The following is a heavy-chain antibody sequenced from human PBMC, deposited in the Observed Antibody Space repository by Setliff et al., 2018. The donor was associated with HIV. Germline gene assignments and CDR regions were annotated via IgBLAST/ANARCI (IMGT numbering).Heavy chain of an antibody. CDR2: ISWNSGNI. D-gene: IGHD6-13*01. V-gene: IGHV3-9*01. CDR1: GFNFDDNA. Sequence: PGGSLRLSCAASGFNFDDNAMHWVRQAPGKGLEWVSGISWNSGNIGYADSVKGRFTMSRDNAKNILYLQMNSLRAEDTAVYYCVSHLFGSSPPGTDWGQGTVVTVSS. J-gene: IGHJ4*02. CDR3: VSHLFGSSPPGTD.